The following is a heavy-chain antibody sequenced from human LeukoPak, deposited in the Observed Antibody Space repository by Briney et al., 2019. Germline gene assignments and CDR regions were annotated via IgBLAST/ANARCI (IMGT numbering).Heavy chain of an antibody. D-gene: IGHD2-2*01. CDR2: IYSGGST. CDR1: GFTVSSNY. CDR3: AKPLRSCSSTSCYGVRYYYYYGMDV. Sequence: GGSLRLSCAASGFTVSSNYMSWVRQAPGKGLEWVSVIYSGGSTYYADSVKGRFTISRDNSKNTLYLQMNSLRAEDTAVYYCAKPLRSCSSTSCYGVRYYYYYGMDVWGQGTTVTVSS. J-gene: IGHJ6*02. V-gene: IGHV3-66*04.